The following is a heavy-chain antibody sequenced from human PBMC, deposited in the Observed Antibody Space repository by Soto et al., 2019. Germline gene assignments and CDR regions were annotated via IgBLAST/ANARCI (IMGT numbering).Heavy chain of an antibody. CDR1: GGSISSYY. D-gene: IGHD3-22*01. V-gene: IGHV4-59*01. J-gene: IGHJ4*02. CDR2: IYYSGST. Sequence: SSETLSLTCTVSGGSISSYYWSWIRQPPGKGLEWIGYIYYSGSTNYNPSLKSRVTISVDTSKNQFSLKLSSVTAADTAVYYCAREGYYDSSGYHFDYWGQGTLVTVSS. CDR3: AREGYYDSSGYHFDY.